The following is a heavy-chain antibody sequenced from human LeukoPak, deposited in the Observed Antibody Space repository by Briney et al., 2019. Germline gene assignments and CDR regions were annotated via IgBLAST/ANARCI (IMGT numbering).Heavy chain of an antibody. CDR1: GGTFSSYA. D-gene: IGHD3-10*01. Sequence: SVKVSCKASGGTFSSYAISWVRQAPGQGLEWMGGIIPIFGTANYAQKFQGRVTISADESTSTAYMELSSLRSEDTAVYYCARCPYYYGSGLFGTPNPHYYMDVWGKGTTVTISS. CDR2: IIPIFGTA. V-gene: IGHV1-69*13. CDR3: ARCPYYYGSGLFGTPNPHYYMDV. J-gene: IGHJ6*03.